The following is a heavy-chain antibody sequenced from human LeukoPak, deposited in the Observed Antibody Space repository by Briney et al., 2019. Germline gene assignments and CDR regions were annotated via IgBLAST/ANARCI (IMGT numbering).Heavy chain of an antibody. D-gene: IGHD5-18*01. V-gene: IGHV1-2*04. CDR2: INPNSGGT. J-gene: IGHJ4*02. CDR1: GYTFTGYY. CDR3: ARGQFSYGRYFDY. Sequence: GASVKVSCKASGYTFTGYYMHWVRQAPGQGLEWMGWINPNSGGTNYAQKFQGWVTMTRDTSISTAYMELSRLRSDDTAVYYCARGQFSYGRYFDYWGQGTLVTVSS.